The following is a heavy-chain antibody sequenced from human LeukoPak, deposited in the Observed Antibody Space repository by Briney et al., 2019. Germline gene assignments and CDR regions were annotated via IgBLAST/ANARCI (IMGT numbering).Heavy chain of an antibody. CDR1: GFTFSSYG. J-gene: IGHJ4*02. Sequence: PGRSLRLSCAASGFTFSSYGMHWVRQAPGKGLEWVAVISYDGSNKYYADSVKGRFTISRDNSKNTLYLQMNSLRAEDTAVYYCAKEAEGSGSYDSDYFDYWGQGTLVTVSS. V-gene: IGHV3-30*18. D-gene: IGHD3-10*01. CDR3: AKEAEGSGSYDSDYFDY. CDR2: ISYDGSNK.